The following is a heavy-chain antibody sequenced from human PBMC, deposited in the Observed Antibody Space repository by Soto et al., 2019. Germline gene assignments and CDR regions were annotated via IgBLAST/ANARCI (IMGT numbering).Heavy chain of an antibody. D-gene: IGHD3-3*02. J-gene: IGHJ6*02. Sequence: GGSLRLSCAASGFTFSSYAMHWVRQAPGKGLEWVAVISYDGSNKYYADSVKGRFTISRDNSKNTLYLQMNSLRAEDTAVYYCARRSIRFGLDVWGQGTAVTVSS. CDR1: GFTFSSYA. V-gene: IGHV3-30-3*01. CDR2: ISYDGSNK. CDR3: ARRSIRFGLDV.